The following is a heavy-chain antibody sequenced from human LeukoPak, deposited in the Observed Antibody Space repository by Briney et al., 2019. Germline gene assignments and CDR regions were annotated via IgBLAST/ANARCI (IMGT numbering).Heavy chain of an antibody. J-gene: IGHJ4*02. CDR3: ARGRQEWLRLGYYFDY. Sequence: ASVKVSCKASGYTFTSYGISWVRQAPGQGLEWMGWISAYNGNTNYAQKLQGRVTMTTDTPTSTAYMELRSLRSDDTAVYYCARGRQEWLRLGYYFDYWGQGTLVTVSS. V-gene: IGHV1-18*01. CDR1: GYTFTSYG. CDR2: ISAYNGNT. D-gene: IGHD5-12*01.